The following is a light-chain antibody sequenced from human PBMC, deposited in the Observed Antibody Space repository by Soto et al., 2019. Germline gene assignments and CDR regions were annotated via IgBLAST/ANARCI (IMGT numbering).Light chain of an antibody. Sequence: QSVLTQPPSASGSPGQSVTISCTGTSNVVGGYNFVSWYQQHPGKAPKLMIFEVSKRPSGVPDRFSGSKSGSTASLTVSGLQADHEADYYSTSYTSSSTYVFGTGIKVTVL. CDR3: TSYTSSSTYV. CDR2: EVS. V-gene: IGLV2-8*01. J-gene: IGLJ1*01. CDR1: SNVVGGYNF.